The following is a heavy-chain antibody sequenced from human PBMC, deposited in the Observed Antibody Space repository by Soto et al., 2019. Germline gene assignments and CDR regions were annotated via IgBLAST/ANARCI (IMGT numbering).Heavy chain of an antibody. CDR3: ARTDRDFYGLDV. V-gene: IGHV3-13*05. J-gene: IGHJ6*02. CDR2: ISAAGDP. CDR1: GFTFRNYD. Sequence: EVQLVESGGGLVQPGGSLSLSCEASGFTFRNYDMHWVRQGTGKGLEWVSGISAAGDPDYADSVEGRFTISRENAQNSLFLQMNSLRVGDTAVYYCARTDRDFYGLDVWGQGTTVIVSS.